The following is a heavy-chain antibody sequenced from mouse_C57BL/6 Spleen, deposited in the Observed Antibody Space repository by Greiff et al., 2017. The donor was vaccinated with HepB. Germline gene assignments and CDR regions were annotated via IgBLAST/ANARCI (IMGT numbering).Heavy chain of an antibody. D-gene: IGHD2-4*01. CDR3: ARVLRRYAMDY. Sequence: QVQLQQPGAELVMPGASVKLSCKASGYTFTSYWMHWVKQRPGQGLEWIGEIDPSDSYTNYNQKFKGKSTLTVDKSSSTAYMQLSSLTSEDSAVYYCARVLRRYAMDYWGQGTSVTVSS. V-gene: IGHV1-69*01. CDR2: IDPSDSYT. J-gene: IGHJ4*01. CDR1: GYTFTSYW.